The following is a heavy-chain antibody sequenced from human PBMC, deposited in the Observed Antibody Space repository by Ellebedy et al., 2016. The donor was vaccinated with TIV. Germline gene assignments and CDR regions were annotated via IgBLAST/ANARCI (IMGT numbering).Heavy chain of an antibody. D-gene: IGHD6-6*01. Sequence: SETLSLTCTVSGGSFSGSSYYWGWIRQAPGKGLEWIGSIYYSGDTKYNASLKSRVTISVDTSKNQFSLKLSYVTAADTAVYYCARGYSSSGYYYYGMDVWGQGTTVTVSS. J-gene: IGHJ6*02. CDR2: IYYSGDT. CDR3: ARGYSSSGYYYYGMDV. CDR1: GGSFSGSSYY. V-gene: IGHV4-39*07.